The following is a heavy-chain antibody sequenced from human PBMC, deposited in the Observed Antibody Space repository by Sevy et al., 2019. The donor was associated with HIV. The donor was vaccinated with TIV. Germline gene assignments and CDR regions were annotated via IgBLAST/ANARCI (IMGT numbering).Heavy chain of an antibody. D-gene: IGHD3-10*01. V-gene: IGHV5-51*01. J-gene: IGHJ3*02. CDR1: GYSFTSYW. CDR2: IYPGDSDT. CDR3: ASQDYYGAGSYNNAFDI. Sequence: GESLKISCKGSGYSFTSYWIGWVRQMPGKGLEWMGIIYPGDSDTRDSPSFQGQVTISADKSISTAYLQWSSLKASDTAMYYCASQDYYGAGSYNNAFDIWGQGTMVTVSS.